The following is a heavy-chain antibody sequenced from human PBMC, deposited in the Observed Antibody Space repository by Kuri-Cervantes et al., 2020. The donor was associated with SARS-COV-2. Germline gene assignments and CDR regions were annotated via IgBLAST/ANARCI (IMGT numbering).Heavy chain of an antibody. CDR2: ISYDGSNK. J-gene: IGHJ3*02. D-gene: IGHD2-15*01. CDR1: ESTFSSYA. Sequence: GESLKISCAASESTFSSYAMHWVRQAPGKGLEWVAVISYDGSNKYYADSVKGRFTISRDNSKNTLYLQMNSLRAEDTAVYYSARPQGYCSGGSCPDAFDIWGQGTMVTVSS. V-gene: IGHV3-30-3*01. CDR3: ARPQGYCSGGSCPDAFDI.